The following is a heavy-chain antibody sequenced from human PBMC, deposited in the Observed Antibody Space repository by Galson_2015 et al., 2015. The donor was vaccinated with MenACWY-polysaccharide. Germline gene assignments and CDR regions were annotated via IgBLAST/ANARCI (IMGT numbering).Heavy chain of an antibody. CDR2: IWSDGSNE. J-gene: IGHJ4*02. CDR1: GFTFSSYG. V-gene: IGHV3-33*01. Sequence: SLRLSCAASGFTFSSYGMHWVRQAPGKGLEWVAVIWSDGSNEYYADSVKGRFTVSRDNSKNTLYLQMNSLRTEDAAVYYCARDRTYTHYLDYWGQGTLVTVSS. D-gene: IGHD1-1*01. CDR3: ARDRTYTHYLDY.